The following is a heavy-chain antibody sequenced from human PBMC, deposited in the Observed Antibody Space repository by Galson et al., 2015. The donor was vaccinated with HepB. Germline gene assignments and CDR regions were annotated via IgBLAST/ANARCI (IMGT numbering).Heavy chain of an antibody. Sequence: SVKVSCKASGGTFSSYAISWVRQAPGQGLEWMGGIIPIFGTANYAQKFQGRVTITADESTSTAYMELSSLRSEDTAVYYCARDYYDSSGYSPIGYWGQGTLVTVSS. V-gene: IGHV1-69*13. CDR1: GGTFSSYA. J-gene: IGHJ4*02. CDR2: IIPIFGTA. CDR3: ARDYYDSSGYSPIGY. D-gene: IGHD3-22*01.